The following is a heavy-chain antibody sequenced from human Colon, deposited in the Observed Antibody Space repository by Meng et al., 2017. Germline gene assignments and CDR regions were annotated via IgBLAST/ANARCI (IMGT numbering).Heavy chain of an antibody. J-gene: IGHJ4*02. V-gene: IGHV4-61*01. CDR2: ISYSGNS. CDR1: GGSLSSGNDY. CDR3: ATGPGYSSGLDS. D-gene: IGHD6-19*01. Sequence: QVPLQDSGPGLVRPSETLSLTCTVSGGSLSSGNDYGSWIRQAPGKGLEWIGYISYSGNSLYNPSLKSRVDISTDTSRRQCSLKFNSVTAADTAIYYCATGPGYSSGLDSWGRGALVTVSS.